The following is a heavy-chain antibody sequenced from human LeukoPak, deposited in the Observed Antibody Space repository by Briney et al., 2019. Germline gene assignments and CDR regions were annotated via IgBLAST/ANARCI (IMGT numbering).Heavy chain of an antibody. J-gene: IGHJ4*02. V-gene: IGHV3-30*18. Sequence: GGSLRLSCGASGLMTWVRQAPGKGLEWVAVISYDGSNEYYADSVKGRFTISRDNSKNTLYLQMNSLRAEDTAVYYCAKELVERGYSGYEYYFDYWGQGTLVTVSS. CDR1: GL. CDR3: AKELVERGYSGYEYYFDY. CDR2: ISYDGSNE. D-gene: IGHD5-12*01.